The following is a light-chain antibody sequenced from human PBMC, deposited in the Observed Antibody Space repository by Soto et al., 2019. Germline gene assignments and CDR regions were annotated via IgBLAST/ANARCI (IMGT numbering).Light chain of an antibody. CDR1: SSDVGYYDY. Sequence: QSVLTQPPSASGFPGQSVTISCTGTSSDVGYYDYVSWYQQHPGKAPKLVIYEVTKRPSGVPDRVSASKSGNTASLTVSGLRAEDEADYCCSSYAGSNNFVFGSGTKV. V-gene: IGLV2-8*01. CDR2: EVT. J-gene: IGLJ1*01. CDR3: SSYAGSNNFV.